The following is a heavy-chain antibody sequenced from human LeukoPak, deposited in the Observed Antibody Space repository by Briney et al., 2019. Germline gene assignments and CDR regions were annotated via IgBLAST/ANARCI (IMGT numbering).Heavy chain of an antibody. V-gene: IGHV4-59*08. D-gene: IGHD7-27*01. CDR2: IYYSGGT. CDR3: ARHGDTLAPFAFDI. J-gene: IGHJ3*02. CDR1: GGSISSYY. Sequence: PSETLSLTCTVSGGSISSYYWSWIRQPPGKGLEWIGYIYYSGGTNYNPSLKSRVTISVDTSKNQFSLKLSSVTAADTAVYYCARHGDTLAPFAFDIWGQGTMVTVSS.